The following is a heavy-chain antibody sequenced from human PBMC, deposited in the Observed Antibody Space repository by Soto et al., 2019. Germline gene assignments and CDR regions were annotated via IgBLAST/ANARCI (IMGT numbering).Heavy chain of an antibody. Sequence: QVQLQESGPGLVKPSETLSLTCTVSGGSISSYYWSWIRQPPGKGLEWIGYIYYSGSTTYNPSLKSRVTISVDTSKNQFSLKLSSVTAADTAVYYCARGPGLWFGELFFDYWGQGTLVTVSS. CDR1: GGSISSYY. D-gene: IGHD3-10*01. CDR2: IYYSGST. CDR3: ARGPGLWFGELFFDY. J-gene: IGHJ4*02. V-gene: IGHV4-59*08.